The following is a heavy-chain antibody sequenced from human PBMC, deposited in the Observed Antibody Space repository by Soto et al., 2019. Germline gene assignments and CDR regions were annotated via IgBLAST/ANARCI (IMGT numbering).Heavy chain of an antibody. J-gene: IGHJ6*03. V-gene: IGHV3-7*01. CDR3: ARESYCTNGVCIANYYYYYMDV. Sequence: PGGSRRLSCAASGFTFSSYWMSWVRQAPGKGLEWVANIKQDGSEKYYVDSVKGRFTISRDNAKNSLYLQMNSLRAEDTAVYYCARESYCTNGVCIANYYYYYMDVWGKGTTVTVSS. D-gene: IGHD2-8*01. CDR1: GFTFSSYW. CDR2: IKQDGSEK.